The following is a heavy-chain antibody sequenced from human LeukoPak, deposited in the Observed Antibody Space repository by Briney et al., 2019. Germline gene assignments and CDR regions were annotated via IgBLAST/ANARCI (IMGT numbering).Heavy chain of an antibody. CDR2: IYHSGST. CDR3: ARVGVVVPAAWFDP. CDR1: GGSISSSNW. V-gene: IGHV4-4*02. Sequence: PSETLSLTCAVSGGSISSSNWWSWVRQPPGKGLEWIGEIYHSGSTNYNPSLKSRVTISVDKSKNQFSLKLSSVTAADTAVYYCARVGVVVPAAWFDPWGQGTLVTVSS. J-gene: IGHJ5*02. D-gene: IGHD2-2*01.